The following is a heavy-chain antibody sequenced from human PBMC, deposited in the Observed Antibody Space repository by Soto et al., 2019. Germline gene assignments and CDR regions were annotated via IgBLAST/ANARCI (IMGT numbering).Heavy chain of an antibody. CDR2: INPNSGGT. J-gene: IGHJ5*02. V-gene: IGHV1-2*04. CDR1: GYTFTGYY. Sequence: ASVKVSCKASGYTFTGYYMHWVRQAPGQGLEWMGWINPNSGGTNYAQKFQGWVTMTRDTSISTAYMELSRLRSDDTAVYYCARGRDIGVVPAAIPWFDPWGQGTLVTVSS. CDR3: ARGRDIGVVPAAIPWFDP. D-gene: IGHD2-2*01.